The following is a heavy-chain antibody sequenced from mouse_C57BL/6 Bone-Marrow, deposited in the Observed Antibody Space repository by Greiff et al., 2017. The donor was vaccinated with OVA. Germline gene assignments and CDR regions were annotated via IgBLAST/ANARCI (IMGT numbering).Heavy chain of an antibody. CDR3: ARDYGSSLDY. CDR2: IYPRSGNT. Sequence: VQLQQSGAELARPGASVKLSCKASGYTFTSYGISWVKQRTGQGLEWIGEIYPRSGNTYYNEKFKGKATLTADKSSHNAYIEHRRLTSEDAAVYCCARDYGSSLDYWGQGTTLTVSS. CDR1: GYTFTSYG. V-gene: IGHV1-81*01. J-gene: IGHJ2*01. D-gene: IGHD1-1*01.